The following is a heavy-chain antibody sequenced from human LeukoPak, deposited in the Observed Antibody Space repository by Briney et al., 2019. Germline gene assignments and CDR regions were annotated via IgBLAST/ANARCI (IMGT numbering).Heavy chain of an antibody. Sequence: SETLSLTCTVSGLSIRSTGYYWGWSRQPPGKGLEWIGSINYIGSTYYNPSLKSRVTISVDTSKNQFSLKLSSVTAADTAVYYCARTTAYYYDSSGQEDAFDIWGQGTMVTVSS. V-gene: IGHV4-39*01. CDR1: GLSIRSTGYY. CDR2: INYIGST. CDR3: ARTTAYYYDSSGQEDAFDI. J-gene: IGHJ3*02. D-gene: IGHD3-22*01.